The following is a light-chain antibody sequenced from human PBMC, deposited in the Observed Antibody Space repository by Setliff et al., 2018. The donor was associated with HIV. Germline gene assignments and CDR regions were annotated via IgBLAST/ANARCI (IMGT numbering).Light chain of an antibody. J-gene: IGLJ3*02. CDR2: GNR. CDR1: SSNIGAGYD. Sequence: QSALAQPPSVSGAPGQRVTISCTGSSSNIGAGYDVHWYQQLPGTAPKLLIYGNRNRPSGVPDRFSGSKSGTSASLVITGLQAEDEADYYCQSYDTTLSGSWVFGGGTKVTVL. V-gene: IGLV1-40*01. CDR3: QSYDTTLSGSWV.